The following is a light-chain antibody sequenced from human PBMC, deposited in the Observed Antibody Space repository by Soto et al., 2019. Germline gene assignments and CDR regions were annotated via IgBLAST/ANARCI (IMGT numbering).Light chain of an antibody. V-gene: IGKV1-5*03. Sequence: DIQMTQSPSTLSASVGDIVSITCXSSQSISIWLAWYQQKPGKAPKLLIYKASSLESGVPSRFSGSGSGTEFTLTISSLQPDDFATYYCQQYNSYSPWTFGQGTKVDIK. J-gene: IGKJ1*01. CDR2: KAS. CDR1: QSISIW. CDR3: QQYNSYSPWT.